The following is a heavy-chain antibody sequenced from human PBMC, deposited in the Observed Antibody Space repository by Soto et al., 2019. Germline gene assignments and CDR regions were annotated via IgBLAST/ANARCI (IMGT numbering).Heavy chain of an antibody. D-gene: IGHD3-10*01. J-gene: IGHJ3*02. V-gene: IGHV4-30-2*01. CDR1: GGSISSGGYS. Sequence: SETLSLTCAVSGGSISSGGYSWSWIRQPPGKGLEWIGYIYYSGSTYYNPSLKSRVTISVDRSKNQFSLKLSSVTAADTAVYYCARRYGVAFDIWGQGTMVTVSS. CDR3: ARRYGVAFDI. CDR2: IYYSGST.